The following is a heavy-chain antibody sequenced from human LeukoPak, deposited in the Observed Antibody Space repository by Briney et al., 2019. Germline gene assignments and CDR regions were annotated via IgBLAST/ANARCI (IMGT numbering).Heavy chain of an antibody. Sequence: SVKVSCKASGGTFSSYAISWVRQAPGQGLEWMGRIIPIFGTANYAQKFQGRVTITTDESTSTAYMELSSLRSEDTAVYYCASGLSMVRGVIIAFDIWGQGTMVTVSS. CDR1: GGTFSSYA. CDR3: ASGLSMVRGVIIAFDI. CDR2: IIPIFGTA. J-gene: IGHJ3*02. D-gene: IGHD3-10*01. V-gene: IGHV1-69*05.